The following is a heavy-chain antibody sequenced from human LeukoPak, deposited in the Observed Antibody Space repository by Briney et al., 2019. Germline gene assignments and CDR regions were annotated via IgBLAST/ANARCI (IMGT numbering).Heavy chain of an antibody. D-gene: IGHD3-9*01. Sequence: GGSLRLSCAASEFTFSSYAMHWVRQAPGKGLEWVAVISYDGSNKYYADSVKGRFTISRDNSKNTLYLQMNSLRAEDTAVYYCARSGNYDILTGYPSYYFDYWGQGTLVTVSS. J-gene: IGHJ4*02. V-gene: IGHV3-30*04. CDR3: ARSGNYDILTGYPSYYFDY. CDR2: ISYDGSNK. CDR1: EFTFSSYA.